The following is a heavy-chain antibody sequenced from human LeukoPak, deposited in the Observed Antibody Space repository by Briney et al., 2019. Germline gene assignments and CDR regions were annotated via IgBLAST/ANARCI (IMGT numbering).Heavy chain of an antibody. Sequence: PSETLSLTCTVSGGSISSSSYYWGWIRQPPGKGLEWIGIIYYSGRTFYNPSLKSRVTISVDTSKNQFSLKLSSVTAADTAVYYCARRVTGSSTSHRGFYYYYYYMDVWGKGTTVTVSS. CDR3: ARRVTGSSTSHRGFYYYYYYMDV. V-gene: IGHV4-39*07. J-gene: IGHJ6*03. CDR2: IYYSGRT. CDR1: GGSISSSSYY. D-gene: IGHD2-2*01.